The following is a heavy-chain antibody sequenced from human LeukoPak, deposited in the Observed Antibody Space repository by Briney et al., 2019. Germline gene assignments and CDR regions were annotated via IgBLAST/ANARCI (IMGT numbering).Heavy chain of an antibody. CDR2: IYHSGST. Sequence: NPSETLSLTCTVSGYSISSGYYWGWIRQPPGKGLEWIGSIYHSGSTYYNPSLKSRVTISVDTSKNQFSLKLSSVTAADTAVYYCARDQSPDYYDSSGYWVDIWGQGTMVTVSS. V-gene: IGHV4-38-2*02. D-gene: IGHD3-22*01. J-gene: IGHJ3*02. CDR3: ARDQSPDYYDSSGYWVDI. CDR1: GYSISSGYY.